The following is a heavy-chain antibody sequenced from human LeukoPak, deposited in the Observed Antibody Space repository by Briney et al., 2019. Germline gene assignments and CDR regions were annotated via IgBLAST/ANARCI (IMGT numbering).Heavy chain of an antibody. Sequence: SETLSLTCKVSGYPIGLDYYWVWIRQAPGRGLQWIGGFHRGRIQYNSALKSRVTISIDPSKNQFSLKLSSVTAADTAVYYCARVIAARPAYYYYYMDVWGKGTTVTVSS. CDR3: ARVIAARPAYYYYYMDV. V-gene: IGHV4-38-2*02. CDR1: GYPIGLDYY. D-gene: IGHD6-6*01. CDR2: FHRGRI. J-gene: IGHJ6*03.